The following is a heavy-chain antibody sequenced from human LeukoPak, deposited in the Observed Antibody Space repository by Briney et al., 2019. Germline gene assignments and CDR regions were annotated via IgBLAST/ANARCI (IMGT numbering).Heavy chain of an antibody. J-gene: IGHJ4*02. CDR1: GGSISSGGYY. CDR2: IYYSGST. CDR3: ARDGGSYYDSSGPPVY. D-gene: IGHD3-22*01. Sequence: PSQTLSLTCTVSGGSISSGGYYWSWIRQHPGKGLEWIGYIYYSGSTNYNPSLKSRVTISVDTSKNQFSLKLSSVTAADTAVYYCARDGGSYYDSSGPPVYWGQGALVTVSS. V-gene: IGHV4-31*03.